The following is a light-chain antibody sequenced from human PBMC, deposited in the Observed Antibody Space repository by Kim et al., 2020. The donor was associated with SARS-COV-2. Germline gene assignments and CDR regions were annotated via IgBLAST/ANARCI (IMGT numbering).Light chain of an antibody. Sequence: QPVLTQSPSASASLGASVKLTCTLSSGHSSYAIAWHQQQPEKGPRYLMKVNSDGSHSKGDGIPDRFSGSSSGAARYVTISSLQSEDEAEYYCQTWDTGIRVFGGGTKLTVL. V-gene: IGLV4-69*01. CDR1: SGHSSYA. J-gene: IGLJ2*01. CDR3: QTWDTGIRV. CDR2: VNSDGSH.